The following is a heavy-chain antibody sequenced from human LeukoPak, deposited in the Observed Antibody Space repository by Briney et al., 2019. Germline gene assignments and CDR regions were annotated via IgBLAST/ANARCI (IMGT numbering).Heavy chain of an antibody. V-gene: IGHV3-53*01. D-gene: IGHD6-19*01. J-gene: IGHJ4*02. Sequence: GGSLGLTCAASGFTVSSNYMSWVRQAPGKGLEWVSVIYSGGSTYYADSVKGRFTISRDNSKNTLYLQMNSLRAEDTAVYYCARVPPALSGWEIYFDYWGQGTLVTVSS. CDR1: GFTVSSNY. CDR3: ARVPPALSGWEIYFDY. CDR2: IYSGGST.